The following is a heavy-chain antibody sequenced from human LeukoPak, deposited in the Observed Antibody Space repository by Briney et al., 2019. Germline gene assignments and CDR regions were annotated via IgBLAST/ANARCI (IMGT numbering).Heavy chain of an antibody. CDR2: ISAYNGNT. Sequence: ASVKVSCKASGYTFTSCGISWVRQAPGQGLEWMGWISAYNGNTNYAQKLQGRVTMTTDTSTSTAYMELRSLRSDDTAVYYCARDYELVAGHDAFDIWGQGTMVTVSS. CDR3: ARDYELVAGHDAFDI. CDR1: GYTFTSCG. J-gene: IGHJ3*02. V-gene: IGHV1-18*01. D-gene: IGHD6-19*01.